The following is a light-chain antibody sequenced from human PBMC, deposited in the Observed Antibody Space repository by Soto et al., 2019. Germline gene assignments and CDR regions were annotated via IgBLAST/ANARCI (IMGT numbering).Light chain of an antibody. CDR1: SSDVGGYDY. V-gene: IGLV2-14*03. J-gene: IGLJ2*01. CDR3: SSYTSSITLV. Sequence: QSALTQPASVSGSPGQSITISCTGTSSDVGGYDYVSWYQQHPGKAPKLMLYDVNNRPSGVSNRFSGSKSGNTASLTISGLQAEDEADYYCSSYTSSITLVFGAGTKPTVL. CDR2: DVN.